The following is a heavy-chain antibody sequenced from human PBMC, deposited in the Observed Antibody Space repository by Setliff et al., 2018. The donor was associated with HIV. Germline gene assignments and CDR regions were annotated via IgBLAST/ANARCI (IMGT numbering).Heavy chain of an antibody. V-gene: IGHV3-23*01. D-gene: IGHD3-16*01. CDR2: ISSDAART. CDR1: GFTFDNYA. Sequence: GGSLRLSCTASGFTFDNYAMAWVRQAPGKGPEWVSSISSDAARTYYADSVKGRFTISRDNSKNTLYLQMNSLRAEDTAVYYCARENWGTDYWGRGTLVTVSS. J-gene: IGHJ4*02. CDR3: ARENWGTDY.